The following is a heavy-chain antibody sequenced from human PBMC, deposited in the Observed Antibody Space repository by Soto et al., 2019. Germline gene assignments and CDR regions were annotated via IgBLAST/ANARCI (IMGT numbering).Heavy chain of an antibody. Sequence: EVLLVESGGGLVQPGGSLRLSCAASGITFSNYWMHWVRQAPGKGLVWVSRINFDGTTANYAESVTGRFTISRDNAKNTVYLQVNSLRAEDTAVYLCATGGRGNYHNDYWGQGTLVTVSS. V-gene: IGHV3-74*01. CDR3: ATGGRGNYHNDY. D-gene: IGHD1-26*01. CDR1: GITFSNYW. J-gene: IGHJ4*02. CDR2: INFDGTTA.